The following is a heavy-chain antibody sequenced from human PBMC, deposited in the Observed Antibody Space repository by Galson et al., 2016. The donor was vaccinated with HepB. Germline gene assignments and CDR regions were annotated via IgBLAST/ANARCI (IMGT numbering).Heavy chain of an antibody. Sequence: SLRLSCAASGFSVSTNYMSWVRQAPGKGLECVSIIYSDGDTYYADSVKGRFTISRDSSDNTLNLQMNDLRAEDTAVYYCVKAEECREGVECWHDRDWGQGTLVTVSS. V-gene: IGHV3-53*01. CDR2: IYSDGDT. CDR1: GFSVSTNY. D-gene: IGHD3-9*01. J-gene: IGHJ4*02. CDR3: VKAEECREGVECWHDRD.